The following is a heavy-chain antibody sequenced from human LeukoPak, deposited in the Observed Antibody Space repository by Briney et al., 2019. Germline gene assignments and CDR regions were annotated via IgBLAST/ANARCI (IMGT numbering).Heavy chain of an antibody. CDR2: ISGSGDIK. CDR1: GFTVSNTY. D-gene: IGHD1-14*01. V-gene: IGHV3-23*01. CDR3: AKHRGPHYYGMDV. J-gene: IGHJ6*02. Sequence: GGSLRLSCAASGFTVSNTYMSWGRQAPGKGLEWVSVISGSGDIKCYADSVKGRFTISRDNSKNTLHLQMNSLRAEDTAVYYCAKHRGPHYYGMDVWGQGTTVTVSS.